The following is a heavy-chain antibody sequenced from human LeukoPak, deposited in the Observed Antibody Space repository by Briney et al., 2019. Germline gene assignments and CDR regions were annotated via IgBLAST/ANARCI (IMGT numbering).Heavy chain of an antibody. Sequence: GGSLRLSCSASGLSFSNYAMHWVRQAPGKGLEYVSATSSNGGSTYYVDSVKGRFTISRDNSKNTLYLQTSSLRAEDVAIYYCEKARLAVAVYFDSWGQGTLVTVSS. V-gene: IGHV3-64D*09. CDR1: GLSFSNYA. CDR3: EKARLAVAVYFDS. J-gene: IGHJ4*02. D-gene: IGHD6-19*01. CDR2: TSSNGGST.